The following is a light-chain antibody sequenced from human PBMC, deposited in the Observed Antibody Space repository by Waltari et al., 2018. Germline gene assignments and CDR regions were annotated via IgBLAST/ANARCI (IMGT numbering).Light chain of an antibody. CDR3: SSYAGARHFL. V-gene: IGLV2-8*01. Sequence: QSPPTQPPSASGPPGQSVPLSCTRTLTGLCAYSYLAWYQQHPGKAPKLIIYELDNRPSGVPLRFSGSKGGNTATLAVSGLQGDEEADYYCSSYAGARHFLFGGGTKLTVL. J-gene: IGLJ2*01. CDR2: ELD. CDR1: LTGLCAYSY.